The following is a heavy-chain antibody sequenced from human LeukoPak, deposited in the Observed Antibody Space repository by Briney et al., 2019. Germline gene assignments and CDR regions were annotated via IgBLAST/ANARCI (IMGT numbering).Heavy chain of an antibody. CDR1: GFTFSSYA. V-gene: IGHV3-23*01. Sequence: PGGSLRLSCAASGFTFSSYAMSWVRQAPGKGLEWVSGISGSGDNIYYADSVKGRFTLSRDNSKNTLYVQVNSLGTEDTAAYYCAKGSYYDSSGSFYFDYWGQGTLVTVSS. CDR3: AKGSYYDSSGSFYFDY. CDR2: ISGSGDNI. D-gene: IGHD3-22*01. J-gene: IGHJ4*02.